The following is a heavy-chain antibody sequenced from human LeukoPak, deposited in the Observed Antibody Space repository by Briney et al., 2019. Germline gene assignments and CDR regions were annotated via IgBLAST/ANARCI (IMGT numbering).Heavy chain of an antibody. D-gene: IGHD6-19*01. CDR2: ISGSGGST. Sequence: GGSLRLSCAASGFTFSSYAMSWVRQAPGKGLEWVSAISGSGGSTYYADSVKGRFTISRDNSKNTLYLQMNSLRDEDTAVYYCARASQWLTPFDYWGQGTLVTVSS. CDR3: ARASQWLTPFDY. V-gene: IGHV3-23*01. CDR1: GFTFSSYA. J-gene: IGHJ4*02.